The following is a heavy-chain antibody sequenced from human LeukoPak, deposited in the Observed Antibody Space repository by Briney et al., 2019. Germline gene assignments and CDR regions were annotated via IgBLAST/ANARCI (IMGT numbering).Heavy chain of an antibody. J-gene: IGHJ4*02. D-gene: IGHD3-3*01. V-gene: IGHV3-21*01. CDR1: GFTFSTYN. Sequence: GGSLRLSCAASGFTFSTYNMNWVRRAPGKXLXWVSSISSSGTYLYYADSMKGRFTISRDNAKNPLYLQMNSLRAEDTAVYYCAREIVFNDFWSGYYNDYWGQGTLVTVSS. CDR3: AREIVFNDFWSGYYNDY. CDR2: ISSSGTYL.